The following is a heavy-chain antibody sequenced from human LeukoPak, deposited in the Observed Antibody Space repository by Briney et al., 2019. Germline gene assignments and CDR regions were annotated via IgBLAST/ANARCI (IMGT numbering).Heavy chain of an antibody. CDR1: GGTFSSYA. CDR3: ATWGRSYDILTGPNAFGI. CDR2: IIPILGIA. V-gene: IGHV1-69*04. J-gene: IGHJ3*02. Sequence: GGSVKVSCKASGGTFSSYAISWVRQAPGQGLEWMGRIIPILGIANYAQKFQGRVTITADKSTSTAYMELSSLRSEDTAVYYCATWGRSYDILTGPNAFGIWGQGTMVTVSS. D-gene: IGHD3-9*01.